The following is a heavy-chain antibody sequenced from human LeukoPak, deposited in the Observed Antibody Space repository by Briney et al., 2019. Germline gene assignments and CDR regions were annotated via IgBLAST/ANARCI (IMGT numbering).Heavy chain of an antibody. CDR1: GYTFTDYY. D-gene: IGHD2-2*01. V-gene: IGHV1-2*02. CDR3: ARANFLYCSSSTCLFDY. CDR2: INPNDGDT. J-gene: IGHJ4*02. Sequence: ASVKVSCKAPGYTFTDYYMHWVRQAPGQGFEWMGWINPNDGDTNYAQKFQGRVTMTRDTSISTAHMEVSRLRSDDTAVYYCARANFLYCSSSTCLFDYWGQGTLVTVSS.